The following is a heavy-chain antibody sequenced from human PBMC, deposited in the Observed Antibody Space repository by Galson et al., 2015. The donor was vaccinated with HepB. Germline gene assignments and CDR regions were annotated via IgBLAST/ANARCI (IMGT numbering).Heavy chain of an antibody. CDR1: GFTFRSYA. Sequence: SLRLSRAASGFTFRSYAMSWVRQAPGKGLEWVSVISGGGDITVYADAVKGRFTISRDNSRDALFRQMSSLRVDDTAVYYWARDLFAGLVGDTFDVWGHGTTVAVSS. V-gene: IGHV3-23*01. CDR3: ARDLFAGLVGDTFDV. J-gene: IGHJ3*01. D-gene: IGHD3-16*01. CDR2: ISGGGDIT.